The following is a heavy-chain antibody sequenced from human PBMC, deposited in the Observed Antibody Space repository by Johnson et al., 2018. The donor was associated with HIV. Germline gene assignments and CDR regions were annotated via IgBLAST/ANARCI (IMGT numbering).Heavy chain of an antibody. V-gene: IGHV3-64*01. D-gene: IGHD2-2*01. CDR3: ARVAPAHDAFDI. Sequence: VQLVESGGGLIQLGGSLRLSCAASGFSVSSKYMSWVRQAPGKGLEYVSAISSNGGRTYYANSVKGRFTISRDNSKNTLYLQMNSLRAEDTAVYYCARVAPAHDAFDIWGQGTMVTVSS. J-gene: IGHJ3*02. CDR2: ISSNGGRT. CDR1: GFSVSSKY.